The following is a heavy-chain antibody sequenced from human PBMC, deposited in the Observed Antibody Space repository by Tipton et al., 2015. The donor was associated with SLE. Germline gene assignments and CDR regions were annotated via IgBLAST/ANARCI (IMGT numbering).Heavy chain of an antibody. J-gene: IGHJ6*02. Sequence: LRLSCTVSGDSITRHYWTWVRQPPGRGLAWIGCVYASGRTNYNPSLKSRVTISLDTSRNQFSLKVRSLTAADTAVYYCARAPEGDLLGGMDVWGQGTPVTVSS. CDR3: ARAPEGDLLGGMDV. CDR2: VYASGRT. D-gene: IGHD3-16*01. CDR1: GDSITRHY. V-gene: IGHV4-59*11.